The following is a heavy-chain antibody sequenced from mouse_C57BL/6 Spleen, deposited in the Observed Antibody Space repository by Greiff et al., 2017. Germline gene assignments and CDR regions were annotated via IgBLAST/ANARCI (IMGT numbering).Heavy chain of an antibody. CDR2: ISYDGSN. CDR1: GYSITSGYY. D-gene: IGHD3-2*02. CDR3: ARERLLPYAMDY. J-gene: IGHJ4*01. V-gene: IGHV3-6*01. Sequence: VQLKESGPGLVKPSQSLSLTCSVTGYSITSGYYWNWIRQFPGNKLEWMGYISYDGSNNYNPSLKNRISITRDTSKNQFFLKLNSVTTEDTATYYCARERLLPYAMDYWGQGTSVTVSS.